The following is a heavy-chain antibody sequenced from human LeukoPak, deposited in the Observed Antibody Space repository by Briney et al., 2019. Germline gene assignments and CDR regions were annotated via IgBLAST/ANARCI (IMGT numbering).Heavy chain of an antibody. J-gene: IGHJ4*02. V-gene: IGHV3-74*01. CDR3: AGGVRGTGPDY. Sequence: GGSLRLSCAASGLTFSSYWMHWVRQVPGKGLVWVSRINSDGSSTTYADSAKGRFTISRDNAKKTLFLQINSLRAEDTAVYYCAGGVRGTGPDYWGQGTLVTVSS. D-gene: IGHD1-1*01. CDR2: INSDGSST. CDR1: GLTFSSYW.